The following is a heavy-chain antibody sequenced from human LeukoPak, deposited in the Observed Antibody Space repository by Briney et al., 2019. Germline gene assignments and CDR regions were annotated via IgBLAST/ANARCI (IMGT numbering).Heavy chain of an antibody. CDR2: ISGSGGST. Sequence: GGSLRLSCAASGFTFSSYAMSWVRQAPGKGLEWVSAISGSGGSTYYADSAKGRFTISRDNFKNTLYLQMNSLRAEDTAVYYCAKWSQLLYTDYFDYWGQGTLVTVSS. CDR3: AKWSQLLYTDYFDY. CDR1: GFTFSSYA. J-gene: IGHJ4*02. V-gene: IGHV3-23*01. D-gene: IGHD2-2*02.